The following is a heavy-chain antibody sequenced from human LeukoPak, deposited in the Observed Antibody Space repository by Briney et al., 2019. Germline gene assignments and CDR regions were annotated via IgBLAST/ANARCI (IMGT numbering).Heavy chain of an antibody. CDR2: INHSGNT. Sequence: SETLSLTCAVYGGSFSDSYWSWIRQPPGKGLEWIGEINHSGNTHYNPSLKSRVTLSVDTSKNQFSLKLRSVTAADTAVYYCARGAYCSSINCYGFDYWGQGTQVTASS. J-gene: IGHJ4*02. CDR3: ARGAYCSSINCYGFDY. D-gene: IGHD2-2*01. V-gene: IGHV4-34*01. CDR1: GGSFSDSY.